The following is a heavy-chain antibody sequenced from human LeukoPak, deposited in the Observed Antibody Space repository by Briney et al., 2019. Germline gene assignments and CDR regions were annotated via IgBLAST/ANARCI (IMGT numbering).Heavy chain of an antibody. CDR2: ISSSSSYI. D-gene: IGHD3-9*01. J-gene: IGHJ6*02. CDR3: ARGDLLRYFDWFYYYYGMDV. CDR1: GFTFSSHS. Sequence: GGSLRLSCAASGFTFSSHSMNWVRQAPGRGLEWVSSISSSSSYIYYADSVKGRFTISRDNAKNSLYLQMNSLRAEDTAVYYCARGDLLRYFDWFYYYYGMDVWGQGTTVTVSS. V-gene: IGHV3-21*01.